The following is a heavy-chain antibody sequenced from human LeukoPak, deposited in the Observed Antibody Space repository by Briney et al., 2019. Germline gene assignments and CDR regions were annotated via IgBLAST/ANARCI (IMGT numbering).Heavy chain of an antibody. J-gene: IGHJ6*02. CDR2: ISGSGGST. V-gene: IGHV3-23*01. Sequence: GGSLRLSCAASGFTFDDYAMHWVRQAPGKGLEWVSAISGSGGSTYYADSVKGRFTISRDNSKNTLYLQLNSLRAEDTAVYYCAKDYEITIFGVVSHGMDVWGQGTTVTVSS. CDR1: GFTFDDYA. D-gene: IGHD3-3*01. CDR3: AKDYEITIFGVVSHGMDV.